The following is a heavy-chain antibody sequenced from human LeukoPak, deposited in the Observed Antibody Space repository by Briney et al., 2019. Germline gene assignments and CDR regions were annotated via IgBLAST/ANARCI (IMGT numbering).Heavy chain of an antibody. CDR3: ARGRFVVVPVATEFDP. Sequence: ASVKVSCKASGYTFTDYYMHWVRQAPGQGLEWMGWINPNSGGTNYAQKFQGRVTMTRDTSISTAYMDLSRLRSDDTAVYYCARGRFVVVPVATEFDPWGQGTLVTVSS. V-gene: IGHV1-2*02. D-gene: IGHD2-2*01. J-gene: IGHJ5*02. CDR1: GYTFTDYY. CDR2: INPNSGGT.